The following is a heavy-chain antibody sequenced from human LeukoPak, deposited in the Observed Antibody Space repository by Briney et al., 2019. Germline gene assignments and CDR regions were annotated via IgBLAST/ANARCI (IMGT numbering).Heavy chain of an antibody. D-gene: IGHD5-24*01. CDR3: ARGDRYKADY. V-gene: IGHV4-31*02. CDR1: GGSISTGAYY. CDR2: TYYSGST. Sequence: SETLSLTCSVSGGSISTGAYYWGWIRQYPGKGLEWIGYTYYSGSTYYNPSLKSRVIISLDTSKNQFSLKLNSVTAADTAVYYCARGDRYKADYWGQGTLVTVSS. J-gene: IGHJ4*02.